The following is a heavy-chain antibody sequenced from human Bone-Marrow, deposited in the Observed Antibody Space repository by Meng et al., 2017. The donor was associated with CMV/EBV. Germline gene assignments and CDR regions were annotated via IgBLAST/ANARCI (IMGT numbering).Heavy chain of an antibody. V-gene: IGHV4-59*01. J-gene: IGHJ6*02. CDR3: ARVALYYYGSGSPLPETNYYYGMDV. D-gene: IGHD3-10*01. Sequence: SETLSLTCTVSGGSISSYYWSWIRQPPGKGLEWIGYIYYSASTNYNPSLKSRVTISVDTSKNQFSLKLSSVTAADTAVYYCARVALYYYGSGSPLPETNYYYGMDVWGQGTTVTVSS. CDR1: GGSISSYY. CDR2: IYYSAST.